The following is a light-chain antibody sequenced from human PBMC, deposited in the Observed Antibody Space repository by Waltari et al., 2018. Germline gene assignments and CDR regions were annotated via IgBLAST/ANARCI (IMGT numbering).Light chain of an antibody. CDR3: CSYAGSSTFV. V-gene: IGLV2-23*02. J-gene: IGLJ2*01. CDR2: EVS. CDR1: SSDVWSYNP. Sequence: QSALTQPASVSGSPGQSITISCTGTSSDVWSYNPVSWYQHHPGKAPKPMIYEVSKRPSGVSNRFSGSKSGNTASLTISGLQAEDEADYYCCSYAGSSTFVFGGGTKLTVL.